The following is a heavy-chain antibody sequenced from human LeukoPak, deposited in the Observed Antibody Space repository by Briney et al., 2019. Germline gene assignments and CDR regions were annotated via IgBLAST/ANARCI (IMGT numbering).Heavy chain of an antibody. CDR2: VYYSGST. D-gene: IGHD6-19*01. J-gene: IGHJ4*02. CDR3: ASKLTAVAGYFDY. V-gene: IGHV4-59*12. CDR1: GGSISSYY. Sequence: SETLSLTCTVSGGSISSYYWSWIRQPPGKGLECIGHVYYSGSTDYNPSLKSRLTISVDKLKNQFSLKMSSVTAADTAVYYCASKLTAVAGYFDYWGQGTLVAVSS.